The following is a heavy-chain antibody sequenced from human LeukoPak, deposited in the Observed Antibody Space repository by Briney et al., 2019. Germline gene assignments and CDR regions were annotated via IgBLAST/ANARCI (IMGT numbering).Heavy chain of an antibody. CDR2: IWHDGSNK. D-gene: IGHD3-9*01. CDR3: ARVDIDWSSEY. Sequence: PGGSLRLSCAASGFTFSDYYMSWIRQAPGKGLEWVAVIWHDGSNKYYGDSVKGRFTISRDDSRNTVYLQMNSLRDEDTAVYFCARVDIDWSSEYWGQGTLVTVSS. J-gene: IGHJ4*02. CDR1: GFTFSDYY. V-gene: IGHV3-33*08.